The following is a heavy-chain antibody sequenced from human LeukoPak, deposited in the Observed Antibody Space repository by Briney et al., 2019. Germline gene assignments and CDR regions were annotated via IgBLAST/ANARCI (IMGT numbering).Heavy chain of an antibody. CDR1: GGSIRSSSYY. Sequence: TSETLSLTCTVSGGSIRSSSYYWGRIRQPPGKGLEWIGSIYYSGSTYYNASLKSRGTISVDTSKNQFSLKLNSVTAADTAVYFCARQVVAVAGTGYFDYWGQGTLVTVSS. D-gene: IGHD6-19*01. J-gene: IGHJ4*02. CDR3: ARQVVAVAGTGYFDY. CDR2: IYYSGST. V-gene: IGHV4-39*01.